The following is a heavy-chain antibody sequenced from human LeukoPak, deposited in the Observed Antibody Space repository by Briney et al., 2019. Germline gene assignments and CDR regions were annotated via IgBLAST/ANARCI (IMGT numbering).Heavy chain of an antibody. Sequence: GGSLRLSCAASGFTFSSYEMNWVRQAPGKGLEWVSYISSSGSTIYYADSVKGRFTISRDNAKNSLYLQMNSLRAEDTAVYYCARSPTGSGWYYFDYWGQGTLVTVSS. CDR3: ARSPTGSGWYYFDY. V-gene: IGHV3-48*03. D-gene: IGHD6-19*01. J-gene: IGHJ4*02. CDR2: ISSSGSTI. CDR1: GFTFSSYE.